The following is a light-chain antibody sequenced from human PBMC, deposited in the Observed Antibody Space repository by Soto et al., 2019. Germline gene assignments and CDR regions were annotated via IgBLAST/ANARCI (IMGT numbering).Light chain of an antibody. V-gene: IGKV3-20*01. CDR1: QSVSSSY. CDR2: GAS. J-gene: IGKJ1*01. CDR3: QQYGSSPWT. Sequence: EVVMTQSPAILPASPGGRVTLSCRASQSVSSSYLAWYQQKPGQAPRLLIYGASSRATGIPDRFSGSGSETDFTLTISRLEPEDFAVYYCQQYGSSPWTFGQGTKVDIK.